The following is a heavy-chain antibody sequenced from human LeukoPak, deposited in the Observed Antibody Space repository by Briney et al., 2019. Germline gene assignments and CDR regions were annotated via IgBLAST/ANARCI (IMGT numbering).Heavy chain of an antibody. Sequence: ASVKVSCKASGYTFTGYYLHWVRQAPGQGLEWMGWINPNSGGTNYAQKFQGRVTMTRDTSISTAYMELSRLGSDDMAVYYCARGPLVSCYMDVWGKGTTVTVSS. CDR3: ARGPLVSCYMDV. J-gene: IGHJ6*03. D-gene: IGHD1-26*01. CDR2: INPNSGGT. CDR1: GYTFTGYY. V-gene: IGHV1-2*02.